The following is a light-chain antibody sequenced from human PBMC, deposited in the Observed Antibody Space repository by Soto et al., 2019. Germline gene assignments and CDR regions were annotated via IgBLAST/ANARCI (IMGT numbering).Light chain of an antibody. CDR2: DVS. CDR1: SSDVGDYNY. J-gene: IGLJ1*01. Sequence: QSVLTQPASVSGSPGQSITISCTGSSSDVGDYNYVSWYQQHPGKAPKLMIYDVSNRPPGVSNRFSGSKSGSTASVTISGLQAEDEADYYCSSYTSSGTLVFGTGTKVTVL. V-gene: IGLV2-14*01. CDR3: SSYTSSGTLV.